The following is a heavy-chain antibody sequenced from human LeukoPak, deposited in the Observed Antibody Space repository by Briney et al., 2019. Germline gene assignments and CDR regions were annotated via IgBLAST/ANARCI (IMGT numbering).Heavy chain of an antibody. V-gene: IGHV3-30*04. D-gene: IGHD5-24*01. Sequence: PGRSLRLSCAASGVTFSSYAMHWVRQAPGKGLEWVAVISYDGSNKYYADSVKGRFTVSRDNSKNTLYLPMNSLRAEDTAVYYCASLGLGDGYNRNFDYWVQGTLVTVSS. CDR2: ISYDGSNK. J-gene: IGHJ4*02. CDR3: ASLGLGDGYNRNFDY. CDR1: GVTFSSYA.